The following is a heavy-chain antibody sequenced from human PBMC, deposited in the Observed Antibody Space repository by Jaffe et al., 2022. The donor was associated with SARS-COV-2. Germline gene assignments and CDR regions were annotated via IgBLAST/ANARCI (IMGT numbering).Heavy chain of an antibody. J-gene: IGHJ6*03. CDR1: GFSLSTSGVG. Sequence: QITLRESGPTLVKPTQTLTLTCTFSGFSLSTSGVGVGWIRQPPGQALEWLALIHWDDDKRYSPSLKSRLTIAKDTSKNQVVLTMTNMDPVDTATYYCAHSEKDYYDSGRARRYYYSYMDVWGKGTMVTVSS. D-gene: IGHD3-10*01. CDR2: IHWDDDK. CDR3: AHSEKDYYDSGRARRYYYSYMDV. V-gene: IGHV2-5*02.